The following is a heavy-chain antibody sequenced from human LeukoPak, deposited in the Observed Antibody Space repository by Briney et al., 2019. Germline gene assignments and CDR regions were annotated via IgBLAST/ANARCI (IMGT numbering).Heavy chain of an antibody. Sequence: GESLKISCKGSGYSLTSYWIGWVRQMPGKGLEWMGIIYPGDSDTRYSPSFQGQVTISADKSISTAYLQWSSLKASDTAMYYCARRVMGATGGYYFDYWGQGTLVTVSS. CDR1: GYSLTSYW. J-gene: IGHJ4*02. V-gene: IGHV5-51*01. CDR2: IYPGDSDT. D-gene: IGHD1-26*01. CDR3: ARRVMGATGGYYFDY.